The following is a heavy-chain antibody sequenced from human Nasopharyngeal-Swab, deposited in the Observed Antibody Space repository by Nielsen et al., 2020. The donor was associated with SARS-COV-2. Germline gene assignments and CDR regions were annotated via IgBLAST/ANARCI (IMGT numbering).Heavy chain of an antibody. CDR3: ARDGLDYDFWSAYFMDV. CDR1: GFTFNKYN. Sequence: GSLKISCAASGFTFNKYNFNWVRQAPGKGLEWVSSISSSSSYIYYADSVKGRFTISRDNAKNSLYLQMNSLRAEDTAVYYCARDGLDYDFWSAYFMDVWGQGTTVTVSS. J-gene: IGHJ6*02. V-gene: IGHV3-21*01. CDR2: ISSSSSYI. D-gene: IGHD3-3*01.